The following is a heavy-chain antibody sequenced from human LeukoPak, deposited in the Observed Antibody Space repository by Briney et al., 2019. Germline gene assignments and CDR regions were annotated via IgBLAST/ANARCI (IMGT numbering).Heavy chain of an antibody. D-gene: IGHD2-2*03. CDR1: GYTFTSYD. J-gene: IGHJ4*02. V-gene: IGHV1-8*01. CDR3: ARAGGYCSSTSCPVPLYFDY. Sequence: ASVKVSCKASGYTFTSYDINWVRQATGQGLEWMGWMNPNSGNTGYAQKFQGRVTMTRNTSISTAYMELSSLRSEDTAVYYCARAGGYCSSTSCPVPLYFDYWGQGTLVTVSS. CDR2: MNPNSGNT.